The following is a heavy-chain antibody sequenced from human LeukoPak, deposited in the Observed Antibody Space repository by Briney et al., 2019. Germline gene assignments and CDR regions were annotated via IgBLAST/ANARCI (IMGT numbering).Heavy chain of an antibody. CDR1: GDSISSYY. Sequence: SETLSLTCTVSGDSISSYYWSWNRQPPGKGLEWIGYIYDSGSTNYNPSLKSRVTISLDTSKNQFSLKLRSVTAADTALYYCARGNPVATTGTKGGWFDPWGQGTLVTVSS. J-gene: IGHJ5*02. CDR2: IYDSGST. CDR3: ARGNPVATTGTKGGWFDP. D-gene: IGHD1-1*01. V-gene: IGHV4-59*01.